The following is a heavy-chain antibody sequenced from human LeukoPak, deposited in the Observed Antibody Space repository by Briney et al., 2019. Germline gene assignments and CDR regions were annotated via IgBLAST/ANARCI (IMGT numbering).Heavy chain of an antibody. CDR1: GGTFSSYA. D-gene: IGHD6-19*01. V-gene: IGHV1-69*13. J-gene: IGHJ4*02. CDR2: IIPIFGTA. Sequence: ASVKVSCKASGGTFSSYAISWVRQAPGQGLEWMGGIIPIFGTANYAQKFQGRVTITADESTSTAYMELSSLRSEDTAVYYCARASGVYSSGWYTPCLYWGQGTLVTVSS. CDR3: ARASGVYSSGWYTPCLY.